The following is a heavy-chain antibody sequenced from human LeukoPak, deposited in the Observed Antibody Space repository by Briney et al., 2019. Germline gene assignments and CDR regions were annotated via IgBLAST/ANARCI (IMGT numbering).Heavy chain of an antibody. CDR2: INPKSGGT. J-gene: IGHJ3*02. V-gene: IGHV1-2*04. CDR3: ARDSGWEVVLYASEI. D-gene: IGHD1-26*01. CDR1: GYTFTGYH. Sequence: ASVKVSCKASGYTFTGYHIHGVRQAPGQGREWMGWINPKSGGTNYAQKLEGWVTMTRDTSMSTVYMDLSRLKSDDTAVYYCARDSGWEVVLYASEIWGQGTMVTVSS.